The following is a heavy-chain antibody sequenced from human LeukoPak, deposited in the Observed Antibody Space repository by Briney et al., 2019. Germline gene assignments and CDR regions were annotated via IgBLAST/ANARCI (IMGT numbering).Heavy chain of an antibody. CDR1: GGTFSSYA. V-gene: IGHV1-69*05. CDR2: IIPIFGTA. J-gene: IGHJ6*03. Sequence: SVKVSCKASGGTFSSYAISWVRQAPGQGLEWMGGIIPIFGTANYAQKFQGRVTITTDESTSTAYMELSSLRSEDTAVYYCARGSIVVVTAQRGYYYFMDVWGKGNTVTVSS. D-gene: IGHD2-21*02. CDR3: ARGSIVVVTAQRGYYYFMDV.